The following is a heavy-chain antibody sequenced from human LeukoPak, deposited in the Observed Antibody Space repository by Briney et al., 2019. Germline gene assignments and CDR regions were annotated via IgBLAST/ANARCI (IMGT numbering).Heavy chain of an antibody. J-gene: IGHJ5*02. CDR1: GYTFTSYY. CDR3: ARGRPLIPLGLRYFDWPLRGNWFDP. CDR2: INPSGGST. V-gene: IGHV1-46*01. Sequence: ASVKVSCKASGYTFTSYYMHWVRQAPGQGLEWMGIINPSGGSTSYAQKFQGRVTMTRDMSTSTVYMELSSLRSEDTAVYYCARGRPLIPLGLRYFDWPLRGNWFDPWGQGTLVTVSS. D-gene: IGHD3-9*01.